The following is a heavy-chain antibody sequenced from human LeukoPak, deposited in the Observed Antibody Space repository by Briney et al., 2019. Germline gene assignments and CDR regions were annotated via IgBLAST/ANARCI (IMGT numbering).Heavy chain of an antibody. V-gene: IGHV3-48*04. J-gene: IGHJ6*03. CDR1: GFIFSGNA. CDR2: ISSSASTI. CDR3: ARGSYYYYMDV. Sequence: GGSLRLSCVGSGFIFSGNAMYWVRQAPGKGLEWVSYISSSASTIYCADSVKGRFTISRDNAKSSLYLQMDSLRAEDTAVYYCARGSYYYYMDVWGKGTTVTVSS.